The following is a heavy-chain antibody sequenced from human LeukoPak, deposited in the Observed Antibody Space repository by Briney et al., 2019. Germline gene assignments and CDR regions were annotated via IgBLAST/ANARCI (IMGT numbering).Heavy chain of an antibody. D-gene: IGHD1-26*01. Sequence: ASVKVSCNASGYTFTIYGISWVRQAPGQGLEWMGWISAYNGNTNYAQKLQGRGTMTTDTSTSTAYMELRSLRSDDTAVYYCARGLSWELEARFAPWGQGTLVTVSS. CDR1: GYTFTIYG. V-gene: IGHV1-18*01. CDR3: ARGLSWELEARFAP. CDR2: ISAYNGNT. J-gene: IGHJ5*02.